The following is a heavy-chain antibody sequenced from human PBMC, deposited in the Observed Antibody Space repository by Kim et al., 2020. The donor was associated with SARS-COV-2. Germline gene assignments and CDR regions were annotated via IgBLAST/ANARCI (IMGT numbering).Heavy chain of an antibody. V-gene: IGHV3-48*02. J-gene: IGHJ4*02. CDR2: IGTGGGTI. Sequence: GGSLRLSCTASGFSFSTYSMNWVRQRPGKGLEWISFIGTGGGTIFYADSVKGRFTISRDNDNNSLFLQMNSLRDEDTAVYYCAREVGRYYYDASDYYSDDWGQGTLVTVFS. D-gene: IGHD3-22*01. CDR3: AREVGRYYYDASDYYSDD. CDR1: GFSFSTYS.